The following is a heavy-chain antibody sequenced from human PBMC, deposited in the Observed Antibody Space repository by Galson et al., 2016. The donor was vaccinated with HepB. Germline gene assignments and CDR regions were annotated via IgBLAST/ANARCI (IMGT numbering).Heavy chain of an antibody. CDR2: INIDGGDT. D-gene: IGHD3-22*01. J-gene: IGHJ4*02. CDR1: EFSFSGYW. CDR3: DRGLTYSSGFGDY. Sequence: SLRLSCAVPEFSFSGYWMHWVRQVPGEGLAWVSCINIDGGDTCYAESVRGRFTISRDNARNTGYLQMNSLRDEDTAVYYCDRGLTYSSGFGDYWGQGTLLTVSS. V-gene: IGHV3-74*01.